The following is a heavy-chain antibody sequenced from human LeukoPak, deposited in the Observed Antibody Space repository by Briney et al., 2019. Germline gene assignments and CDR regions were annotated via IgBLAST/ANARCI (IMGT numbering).Heavy chain of an antibody. J-gene: IGHJ4*02. CDR2: ISAYNGNT. Sequence: ASVKVSCKASGYTSTSYGISWVRQAPGQGLEWLGWISAYNGNTNYAQKLQGRVTMTTDTSTSTAYMELRSLRSDDTAVYYCARDFSAYGDPAFDYWGQGTLVTVSS. CDR3: ARDFSAYGDPAFDY. D-gene: IGHD4-17*01. CDR1: GYTSTSYG. V-gene: IGHV1-18*01.